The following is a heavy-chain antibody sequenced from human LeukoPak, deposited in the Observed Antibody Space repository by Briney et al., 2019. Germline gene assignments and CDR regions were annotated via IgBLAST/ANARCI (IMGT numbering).Heavy chain of an antibody. D-gene: IGHD3-16*01. CDR1: GVSINSHY. Sequence: SETLSLTCSVSGVSINSHYWSWIRQPPGKGLEWIGYIYTLGNTDYNPSLKSRVSISAETSNNQFSLKMTSVTAADPAVYYCARLYDWFDPWGPGTLVTVSS. CDR3: ARLYDWFDP. J-gene: IGHJ5*02. V-gene: IGHV4-4*09. CDR2: IYTLGNT.